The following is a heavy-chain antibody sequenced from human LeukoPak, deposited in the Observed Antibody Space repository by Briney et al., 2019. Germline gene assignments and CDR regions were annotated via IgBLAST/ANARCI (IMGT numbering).Heavy chain of an antibody. Sequence: TSETLSLTCTVSGGSISSSSYYWGWIRQPPGKGLEWIGSIYYSGSTYYNPSLKSRVTISVDTSKNQFSLKLSSVTAADTAVYYCARSSGGYRMNPLAYWGQGTLVTVSS. CDR1: GGSISSSSYY. J-gene: IGHJ4*02. V-gene: IGHV4-39*01. CDR2: IYYSGST. D-gene: IGHD5-18*01. CDR3: ARSSGGYRMNPLAY.